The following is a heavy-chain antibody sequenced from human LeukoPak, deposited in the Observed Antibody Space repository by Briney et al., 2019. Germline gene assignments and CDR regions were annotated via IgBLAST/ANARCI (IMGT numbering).Heavy chain of an antibody. V-gene: IGHV5-51*01. CDR2: IYPDDSNT. CDR3: ARHGVWFGELAVYY. D-gene: IGHD3-10*01. Sequence: GESLKISCQGSGYNFPIYWIGWVRQMPGQGLEWMGIIYPDDSNTIHAPTFQGQVTISADKSINTAYLEWSSLKASDTAMYYCARHGVWFGELAVYYWGQGTLVTVSS. J-gene: IGHJ4*02. CDR1: GYNFPIYW.